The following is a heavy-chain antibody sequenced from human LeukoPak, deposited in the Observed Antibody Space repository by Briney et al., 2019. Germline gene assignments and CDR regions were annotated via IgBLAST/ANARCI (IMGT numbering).Heavy chain of an antibody. CDR2: ISRSGNTI. V-gene: IGHV3-11*01. CDR1: RFTFRDYY. Sequence: GGSLRLSCTASRFTFRDYYMSWIRQAPGKGLEWVSYISRSGNTIFYADSVKGRFNISRDNAKNSVSLQMNSLRVEDTAVYYCARVVKAYDFWSNYYDDYWGQGTLVTVSS. D-gene: IGHD3-3*01. J-gene: IGHJ4*02. CDR3: ARVVKAYDFWSNYYDDY.